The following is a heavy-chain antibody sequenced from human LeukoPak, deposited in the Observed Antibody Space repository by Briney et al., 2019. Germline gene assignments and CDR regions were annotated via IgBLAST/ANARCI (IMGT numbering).Heavy chain of an antibody. CDR1: GFTFSTYA. D-gene: IGHD2-15*01. CDR2: ISGSGGTT. Sequence: TEGSLRLSCAASGFTFSTYAMTWVRQAPGKGLEWVSAISGSGGTTYYADSVKGRFTLSRDNSKNTVFLQMNSLRAEDTAVYYCAKSIGGVVVVAADYWGQGTLVTVSS. V-gene: IGHV3-23*01. J-gene: IGHJ4*02. CDR3: AKSIGGVVVVAADY.